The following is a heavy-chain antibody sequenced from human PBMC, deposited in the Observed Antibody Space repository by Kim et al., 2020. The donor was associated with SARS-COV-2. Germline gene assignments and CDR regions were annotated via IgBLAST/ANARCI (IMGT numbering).Heavy chain of an antibody. D-gene: IGHD3-22*01. CDR2: IYYSGST. Sequence: SETLSLTCTVSGGSISSGGYYWSWIRQHPGKGLEWIGYIYYSGSTYYNPSLKSRVTISVDTSKNQFSLKLSSVTAADTAVYYCAVGITMIVVEGWFDYWGQGTLVTVSS. J-gene: IGHJ4*02. V-gene: IGHV4-31*03. CDR3: AVGITMIVVEGWFDY. CDR1: GGSISSGGYY.